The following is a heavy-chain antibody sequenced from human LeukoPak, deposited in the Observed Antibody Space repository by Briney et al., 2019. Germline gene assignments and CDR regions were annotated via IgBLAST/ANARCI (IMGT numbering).Heavy chain of an antibody. CDR1: GGXISSGDYY. J-gene: IGHJ4*02. D-gene: IGHD1-26*01. Sequence: SETLSLTCTVAGGXISSGDYYWSWIRQYPGKGLEWIGYIYYSGSTYYNPSLQSRITISIDTSKNQLSLKLSSVTAADTAVYYCARGYPGGAPGYWGQGTLVTVSS. CDR3: ARGYPGGAPGY. V-gene: IGHV4-31*03. CDR2: IYYSGST.